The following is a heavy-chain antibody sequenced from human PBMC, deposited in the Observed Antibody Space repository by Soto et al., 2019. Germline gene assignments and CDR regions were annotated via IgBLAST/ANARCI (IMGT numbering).Heavy chain of an antibody. CDR3: ATSLYGDYVGWFDY. Sequence: QVQLVQSGAEVKKPGSSVNVSCKASGGTFSSYAISWVRQAPGQGLEWMGGIIPIFGTANYAQKFQGRVTITADKSTSTAYMELSSLRSEDTAVYYCATSLYGDYVGWFDYWGQGTLVTVSS. CDR2: IIPIFGTA. CDR1: GGTFSSYA. D-gene: IGHD4-17*01. V-gene: IGHV1-69*06. J-gene: IGHJ4*02.